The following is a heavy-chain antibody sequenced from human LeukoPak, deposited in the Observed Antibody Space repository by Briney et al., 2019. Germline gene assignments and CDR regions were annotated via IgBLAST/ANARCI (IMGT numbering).Heavy chain of an antibody. Sequence: ASVKVSCKASGYTFTSYAIHWVRQAPGQRLEWMGWISAGNGNTKYSQNFQGRVTFISNTSATTAFMELSSLRSEDAAVYYCARDGQGLLWFGEFDNWFDPWGQGTLVTVSS. J-gene: IGHJ5*02. CDR3: ARDGQGLLWFGEFDNWFDP. V-gene: IGHV1-3*01. D-gene: IGHD3-10*01. CDR1: GYTFTSYA. CDR2: ISAGNGNT.